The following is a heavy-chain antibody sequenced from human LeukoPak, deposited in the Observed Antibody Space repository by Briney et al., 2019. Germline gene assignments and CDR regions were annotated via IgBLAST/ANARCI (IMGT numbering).Heavy chain of an antibody. CDR1: GITFSKYN. D-gene: IGHD4-23*01. Sequence: GGSLRLSCVASGITFSKYNMSWVRQAPGKGLYWVSAISGSGASTYYADSVKGRFTISRDNSKNTLYLQMNSLRAEDTAVYYCAKSIRDTVVTRALDYWGQGTLVTVSS. V-gene: IGHV3-23*01. CDR3: AKSIRDTVVTRALDY. CDR2: ISGSGAST. J-gene: IGHJ4*02.